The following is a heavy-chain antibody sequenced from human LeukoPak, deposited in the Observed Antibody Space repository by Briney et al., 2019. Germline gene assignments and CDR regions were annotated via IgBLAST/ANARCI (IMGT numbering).Heavy chain of an antibody. CDR3: ARESGARTFDY. J-gene: IGHJ4*02. V-gene: IGHV3-21*01. CDR2: ISSSSYI. Sequence: GGSLRLSCAASGFTFSSYSMNWVRQAPGKGLEWVSSISSSSYIYYADSVKGRFTISRDNAKNSLYLQMNSLRAEDTAVYYCARESGARTFDYWGQGTLVTVSS. CDR1: GFTFSSYS. D-gene: IGHD1-26*01.